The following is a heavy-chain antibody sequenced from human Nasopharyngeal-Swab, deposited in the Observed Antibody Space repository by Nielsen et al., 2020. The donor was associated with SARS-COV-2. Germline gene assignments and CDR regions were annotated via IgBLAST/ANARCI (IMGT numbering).Heavy chain of an antibody. CDR1: GFTFSDYY. J-gene: IGHJ6*03. CDR2: ISSSSSYT. CDR3: ARDVLSFWSGPFDYYYYMDV. Sequence: GESLKISCAASGFTFSDYYMSWIRQAPGKGLEWGSYISSSSSYTNYADSVKGRFTISRDNAKNSLYLQMNSLRAEDTAVYYCARDVLSFWSGPFDYYYYMDVWGKGTTVTVSS. V-gene: IGHV3-11*06. D-gene: IGHD3-3*01.